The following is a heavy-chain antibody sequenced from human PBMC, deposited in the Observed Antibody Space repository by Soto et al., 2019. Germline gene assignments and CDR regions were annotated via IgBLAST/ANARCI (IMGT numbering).Heavy chain of an antibody. CDR3: ARDQNYYGSGSYTGNWFDP. CDR2: IYYSGST. Sequence: QVQLQESGPGLVKPSQTLSLTCTVSGGSISSGGYYWSWIRQHPGKGLEWIGYIYYSGSTYYNPSLKSRVTISVDTSKNQFSLKLSSVTAADTAVYYCARDQNYYGSGSYTGNWFDPWGQGTLVTVSS. D-gene: IGHD3-10*01. J-gene: IGHJ5*02. CDR1: GGSISSGGYY. V-gene: IGHV4-31*03.